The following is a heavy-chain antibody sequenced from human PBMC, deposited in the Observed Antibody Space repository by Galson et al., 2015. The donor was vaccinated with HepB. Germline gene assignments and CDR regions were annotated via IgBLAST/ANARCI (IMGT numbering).Heavy chain of an antibody. CDR2: ISYDGSNK. Sequence: SLRLSCAASGFTFSSYGMHWVRQAPGKGLEWVAVISYDGSNKYYADSVKGRFTISRDNSKNTLYLQMNSLRAEDTAVYYCAKDRGRRSRTSVGLDYWGQGTLVTVSS. CDR1: GFTFSSYG. J-gene: IGHJ4*02. CDR3: AKDRGRRSRTSVGLDY. D-gene: IGHD1-7*01. V-gene: IGHV3-30*18.